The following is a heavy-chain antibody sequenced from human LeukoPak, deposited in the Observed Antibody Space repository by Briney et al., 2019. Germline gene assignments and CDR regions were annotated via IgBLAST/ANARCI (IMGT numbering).Heavy chain of an antibody. CDR3: ARDTVTTFRFRDYYYYGMDV. CDR1: GFTVSTNY. V-gene: IGHV3-53*01. J-gene: IGHJ6*02. CDR2: VYSAGST. D-gene: IGHD4-17*01. Sequence: GGSLRLSCAASGFTVSTNYMNWVRQAPGKGLEWVSVVYSAGSTYYADSVKGRFTISRDNSKNTLYLQMNSLRAEDTAVYYCARDTVTTFRFRDYYYYGMDVWGQGTTVTVSS.